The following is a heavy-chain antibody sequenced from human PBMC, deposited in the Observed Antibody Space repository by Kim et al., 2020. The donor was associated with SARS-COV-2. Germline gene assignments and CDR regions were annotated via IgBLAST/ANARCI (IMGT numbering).Heavy chain of an antibody. V-gene: IGHV6-1*01. D-gene: IGHD2-8*01. CDR1: GDSVSSYTAA. CDR3: ARIICTTNVCDGMDV. Sequence: SQTLSLTCAISGDSVSSYTAAWTWIRQSPSRGLEWLGRTYHRSKWYIDYAVSVKSRITINPDTSKNQFSLHLDSVTPEDTAVYYCARIICTTNVCDGMDVWGQGTTVTVSS. CDR2: TYHRSKWYI. J-gene: IGHJ6*02.